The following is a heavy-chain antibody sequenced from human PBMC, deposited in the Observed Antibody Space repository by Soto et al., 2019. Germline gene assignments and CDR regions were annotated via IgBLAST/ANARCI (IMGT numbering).Heavy chain of an antibody. J-gene: IGHJ4*02. CDR3: TRRSSGDYYFDY. CDR2: IRTRAYGGTT. D-gene: IGHD6-6*01. V-gene: IGHV3-49*03. CDR1: GFTFGDYA. Sequence: LRLSCTASGFTFGDYAMSWFRQAPGKGLEWVNFIRTRAYGGTTENAASVKGRFTISRDDSKSIAYLQMNSLKTEDTAVYYCTRRSSGDYYFDYWGQGTLVTVSS.